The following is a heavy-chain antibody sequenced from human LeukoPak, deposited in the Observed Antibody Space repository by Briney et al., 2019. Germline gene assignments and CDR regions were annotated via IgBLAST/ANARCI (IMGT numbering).Heavy chain of an antibody. Sequence: GGSLRLSCAAFGFTFSSYGLHWVRQAPGKGLEWVAVISYDGSDKFYADSVKGRFAVSRDNSKNTLYLQMNSLRAEDTAVYYCAKCYYGSGSYWDAFDIWGQGTMVTVSS. V-gene: IGHV3-30*18. CDR1: GFTFSSYG. J-gene: IGHJ3*02. D-gene: IGHD3-10*01. CDR2: ISYDGSDK. CDR3: AKCYYGSGSYWDAFDI.